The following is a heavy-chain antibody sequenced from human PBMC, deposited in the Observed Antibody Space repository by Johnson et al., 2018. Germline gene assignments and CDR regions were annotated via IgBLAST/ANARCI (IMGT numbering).Heavy chain of an antibody. CDR1: GFTFRNYW. V-gene: IGHV3-74*02. CDR2: IKGDGSRT. Sequence: VQLVESGGGLVRPGGSLRLSCVASGFTFRNYWMHWVRQTSGKGLVWVSRIKGDGSRTDYADSVKGRFTISRDNAKNTLYMEMNTLRVEDTAVYYCARGLGNTGMAPDGIGYWGQGTLVTVSS. J-gene: IGHJ4*02. D-gene: IGHD3-16*01. CDR3: ARGLGNTGMAPDGIGY.